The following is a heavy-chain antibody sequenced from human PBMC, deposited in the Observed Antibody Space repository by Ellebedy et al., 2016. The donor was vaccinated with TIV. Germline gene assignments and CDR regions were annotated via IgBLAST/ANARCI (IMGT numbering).Heavy chain of an antibody. J-gene: IGHJ4*02. CDR3: AKNLQRTGDFEH. CDR1: GYTFTDYD. D-gene: IGHD7-27*01. Sequence: AASVKVSCKASGYTFTDYDINWVRQATGQGLEWLGWMNPNSGNTGYAQTFQGRVTMTRDTSINTAYMELRSLTSEDTAVYFCAKNLQRTGDFEHWGQGTLVTVS. V-gene: IGHV1-8*01. CDR2: MNPNSGNT.